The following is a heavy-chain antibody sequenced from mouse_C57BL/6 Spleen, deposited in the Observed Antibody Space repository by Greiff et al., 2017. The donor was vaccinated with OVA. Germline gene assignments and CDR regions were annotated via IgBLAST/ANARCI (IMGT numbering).Heavy chain of an antibody. CDR1: GFNIKDDY. CDR2: IDPENGDT. CDR3: TTSGYPLDY. J-gene: IGHJ2*01. D-gene: IGHD2-2*01. V-gene: IGHV14-4*01. Sequence: EVQLQQSGAELVRPGASVKLSCTASGFNIKDDYMHWVKQRPEQGLEWIGWIDPENGDTEDASKFQGKATITADTFSNTAYLQLSSLTSEDTAVYYCTTSGYPLDYWDQGTTLTVAS.